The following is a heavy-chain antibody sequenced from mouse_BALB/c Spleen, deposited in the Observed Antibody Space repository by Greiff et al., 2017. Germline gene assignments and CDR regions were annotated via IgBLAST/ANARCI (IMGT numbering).Heavy chain of an antibody. CDR1: GFSLTSYG. Sequence: QVQLKESGPSLVQPSQSLSITCTVSGFSLTSYGVHWVRQSPGKGLEWLGVIWRGGSTDYNAAFMSRLSITKDNSKSQVFFKMNSLQADDTAIYYCAKRGITTASYYAMDYWGQGTSVTVSS. D-gene: IGHD1-2*01. CDR2: IWRGGST. V-gene: IGHV2-5-1*01. J-gene: IGHJ4*01. CDR3: AKRGITTASYYAMDY.